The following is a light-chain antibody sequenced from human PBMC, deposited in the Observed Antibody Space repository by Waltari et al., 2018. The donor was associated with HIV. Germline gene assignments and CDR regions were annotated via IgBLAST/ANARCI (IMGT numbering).Light chain of an antibody. V-gene: IGKV3-20*01. Sequence: EFVLTQSPGTLSLSPGERATLSCRASPSIGSDYLAWYQQKPGQAPRLLIYGVSNRAPGIPDRFSGSGSGTDVTLTITGLEPEDFAVYYCQKYGRSPPLTFGGGTNVEIK. CDR3: QKYGRSPPLT. CDR1: PSIGSDY. J-gene: IGKJ4*01. CDR2: GVS.